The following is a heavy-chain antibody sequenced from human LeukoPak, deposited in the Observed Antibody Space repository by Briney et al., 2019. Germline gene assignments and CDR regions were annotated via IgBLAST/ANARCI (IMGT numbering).Heavy chain of an antibody. Sequence: SETLSLTCTVSGGSISSSSYYWGWIRQPPGKGLEWIGSIYYSGSTYYNPSLKSRVTISVDTSKNQFSLKLSSVTAADTAVYYCASTYYDFWSGYYTSGGGVFYFDYWGQGTLVTVSS. CDR1: GGSISSSSYY. D-gene: IGHD3-3*01. J-gene: IGHJ4*02. CDR2: IYYSGST. V-gene: IGHV4-39*07. CDR3: ASTYYDFWSGYYTSGGGVFYFDY.